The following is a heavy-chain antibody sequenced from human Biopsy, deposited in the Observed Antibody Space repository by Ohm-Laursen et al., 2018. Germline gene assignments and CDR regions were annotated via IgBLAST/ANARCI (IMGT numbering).Heavy chain of an antibody. CDR2: IYTIGDT. CDR3: AREDEGLLRALDL. Sequence: GTLSLTCTVSGASMTGYFWTWVRQPAGKGLEWIGHIYTIGDTTYNPSPESRVTMSLDTSKNQFSLKMTSLTAADTAVYFCAREDEGLLRALDLWGQGTMVTVSS. J-gene: IGHJ3*01. V-gene: IGHV4-4*07. D-gene: IGHD3-3*01. CDR1: GASMTGYF.